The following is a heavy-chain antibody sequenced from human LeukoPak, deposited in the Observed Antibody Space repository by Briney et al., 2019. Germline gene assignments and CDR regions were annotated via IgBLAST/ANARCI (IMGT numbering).Heavy chain of an antibody. J-gene: IGHJ4*02. Sequence: SETLSLTCAVSGASISSNWLNWVRQPPGKGLEWIGEIHHSGSANYNPSLKSRVTISLDTSENHFSLRLSSVTAADTAVYYCVRDRGEFSYSHDYWGQGTLVTVSS. V-gene: IGHV4-4*02. D-gene: IGHD1-26*01. CDR3: VRDRGEFSYSHDY. CDR2: IHHSGSA. CDR1: GASISSNW.